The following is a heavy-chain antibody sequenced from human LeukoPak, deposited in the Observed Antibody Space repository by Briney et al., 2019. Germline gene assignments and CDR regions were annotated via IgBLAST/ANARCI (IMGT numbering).Heavy chain of an antibody. D-gene: IGHD3-10*01. Sequence: PSETLSLTCAVYGGSFSGYYWSWIRQPPGKGLEWIGEINHSGSTNCNPSLKSRVTISVDTSKNQFSLKLSSVTAADTAVYYCARHGRRRFITMVRGVSKFDPWGQGTLVTVSS. V-gene: IGHV4-34*01. CDR1: GGSFSGYY. CDR2: INHSGST. J-gene: IGHJ5*02. CDR3: ARHGRRRFITMVRGVSKFDP.